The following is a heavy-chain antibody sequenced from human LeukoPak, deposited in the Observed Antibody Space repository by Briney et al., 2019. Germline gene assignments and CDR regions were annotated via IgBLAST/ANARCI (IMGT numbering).Heavy chain of an antibody. Sequence: SETLSLTCTVSGGSISSYYWSWIRQPPGKGLEWIGYIYYSGSTNYNPSLKSRVTISVDTSKNQFSLKLSSVTAADTAVYYCARSLTAATTYNWFDPWGQGTLVTVSS. CDR3: ARSLTAATTYNWFDP. V-gene: IGHV4-59*01. J-gene: IGHJ5*02. D-gene: IGHD2-21*02. CDR1: GGSISSYY. CDR2: IYYSGST.